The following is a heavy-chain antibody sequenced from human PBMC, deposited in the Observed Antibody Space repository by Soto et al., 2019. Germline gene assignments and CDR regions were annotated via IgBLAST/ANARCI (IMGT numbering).Heavy chain of an antibody. J-gene: IGHJ6*02. Sequence: PGGSLRLSCAASGFTFSSYAMHWVRQAPGKGLEWVAVISYDGSNKYYADSVKDRFTISRDNSKNKLYLQKNSQRAEDTTEYYFARDRDYYDSSGYYYVNGMDVWGQGTTVTVSS. CDR2: ISYDGSNK. V-gene: IGHV3-30-3*01. D-gene: IGHD3-22*01. CDR1: GFTFSSYA. CDR3: ARDRDYYDSSGYYYVNGMDV.